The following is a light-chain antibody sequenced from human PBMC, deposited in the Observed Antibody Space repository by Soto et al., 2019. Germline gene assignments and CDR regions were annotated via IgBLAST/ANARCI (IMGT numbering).Light chain of an antibody. CDR2: VNRDGSH. CDR3: QTWGTGTVV. CDR1: SGHNNYA. J-gene: IGLJ2*01. V-gene: IGLV4-69*01. Sequence: QLVLTQSPSASASLGASVKLTCTLSSGHNNYAIAWHQQQPERGPRYLMKVNRDGSHSKGDGIPDRFSGSSSGAERFLTISSLQSEDEADYYCQTWGTGTVVFGGGTKVTVL.